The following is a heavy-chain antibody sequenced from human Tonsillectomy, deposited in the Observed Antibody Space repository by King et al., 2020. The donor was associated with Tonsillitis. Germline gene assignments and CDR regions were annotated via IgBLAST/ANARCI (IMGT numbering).Heavy chain of an antibody. V-gene: IGHV4-59*01. J-gene: IGHJ5*02. D-gene: IGHD3-3*01. CDR1: GGSISRYY. CDR3: ARDFGDFWSGNWFDP. CDR2: IDYSGST. Sequence: QLQESGPGLVKPSETLSLTCIVSGGSISRYYWSWIRQSPGKGLEWIWYIDYSGSTNYNPYLKSRVTLSVDTSKNQFSLKVSSVTAADTAVYYCARDFGDFWSGNWFDPWGQGTLVTVSS.